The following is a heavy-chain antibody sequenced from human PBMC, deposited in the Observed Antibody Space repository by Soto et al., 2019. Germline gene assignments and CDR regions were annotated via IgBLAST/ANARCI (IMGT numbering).Heavy chain of an antibody. D-gene: IGHD3-3*01. CDR2: IYYSGTT. CDR1: GGSISSNTYY. CDR3: ARSRPVTIFGLVPWSYVMDV. V-gene: IGHV4-39*01. J-gene: IGHJ6*02. Sequence: SETLSLTCTVSGGSISSNTYYWGWIRQPPGKGLEWIGTIYYSGTTYYNPSLKSRLTISVDTSKNQFSLKLSSVTAADTAVYFCARSRPVTIFGLVPWSYVMDVWGQGTTVTVSS.